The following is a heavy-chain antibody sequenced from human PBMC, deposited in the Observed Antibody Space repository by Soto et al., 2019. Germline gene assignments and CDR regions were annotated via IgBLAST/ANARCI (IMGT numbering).Heavy chain of an antibody. D-gene: IGHD2-15*01. J-gene: IGHJ5*01. CDR2: IGDSEGETT. V-gene: IGHV3-23*01. CDR3: AKGYCGSGRCYDVDNWFDS. Sequence: EVQLLESGGGLVQPGGSLRLSCAASGFTFSTYAMTWVRQAPGKGPEWVSRIGDSEGETTHYADSVKGRFTISRDKANNTFYLQMNSLRVEDTAIYYCAKGYCGSGRCYDVDNWFDSWGQGPRVTVSS. CDR1: GFTFSTYA.